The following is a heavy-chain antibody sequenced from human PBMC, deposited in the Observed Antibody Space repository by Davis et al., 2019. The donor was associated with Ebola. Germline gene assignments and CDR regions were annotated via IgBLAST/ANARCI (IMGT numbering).Heavy chain of an antibody. D-gene: IGHD3-3*01. J-gene: IGHJ6*02. CDR3: ARDWSYEFWTGIVDTGYQYYGMDV. Sequence: PSETLSLTCTVSGGSLNSGEIYYWTWIRQAAGKGLEWIGQVSTRGRSNYNPSLESRVTMSVDTSKNQFSLQLSSVTAADTAVYYCARDWSYEFWTGIVDTGYQYYGMDVWGQGTTVTVSS. CDR1: GGSLNSGEIYY. V-gene: IGHV4-61*09. CDR2: VSTRGRS.